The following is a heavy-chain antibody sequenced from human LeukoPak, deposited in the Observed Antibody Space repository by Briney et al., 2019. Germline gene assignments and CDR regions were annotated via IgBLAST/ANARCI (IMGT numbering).Heavy chain of an antibody. D-gene: IGHD3-3*01. J-gene: IGHJ5*02. V-gene: IGHV1-69*13. Sequence: SVKVSCKASGGTFSSYAISWVRQAPGQGLEWMGGIIPIFGTANYAQKFQGRVTITADESTSTAYMELSSLRSEDTAVYYCAATPTIFGVVISNWFDPWGQGTLVTVSS. CDR2: IIPIFGTA. CDR3: AATPTIFGVVISNWFDP. CDR1: GGTFSSYA.